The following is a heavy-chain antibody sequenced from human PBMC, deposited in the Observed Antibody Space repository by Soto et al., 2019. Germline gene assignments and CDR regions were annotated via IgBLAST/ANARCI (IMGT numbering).Heavy chain of an antibody. CDR1: GGTFSSYA. V-gene: IGHV1-69*06. CDR3: ASPDSSITVNYYYGIDV. J-gene: IGHJ6*02. Sequence: QVQLVQSGAEVKKPGSSVKVSCKASGGTFSSYAISWVRQAPGQGLEWRGGIIPIFGTANYAQKFQGRVTITAYKSTRTAYMELSSLRSEDTAVYYGASPDSSITVNYYYGIDVWGQGTTVTVSS. CDR2: IIPIFGTA. D-gene: IGHD3-22*01.